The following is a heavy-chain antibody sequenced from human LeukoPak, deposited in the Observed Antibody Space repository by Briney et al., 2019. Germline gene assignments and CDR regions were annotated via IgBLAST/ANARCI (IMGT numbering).Heavy chain of an antibody. Sequence: ASVKVSCKASGYTFTSYGISWVRQAPGQGLEWMGWISAYNGNTNYAQKLQGRVTMTTDTSTSTAYMELRSLRSDDTAVYYCARAKNIVVVPAAALDYWGQGTLVTVSS. CDR1: GYTFTSYG. J-gene: IGHJ4*02. CDR3: ARAKNIVVVPAAALDY. V-gene: IGHV1-18*01. D-gene: IGHD2-2*01. CDR2: ISAYNGNT.